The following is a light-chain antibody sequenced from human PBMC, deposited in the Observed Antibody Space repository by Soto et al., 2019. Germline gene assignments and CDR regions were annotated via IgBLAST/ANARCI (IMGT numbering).Light chain of an antibody. CDR3: QQYNSYSEIT. J-gene: IGKJ5*01. CDR1: QSISSW. Sequence: IQMTQTPSTLSASVGDRVTITCRASQSISSWLAWYQQKPGKAPKLLIYDAFSLESGVSSRFSGSGSGTEFTLTISSLQPDDFATYYCQQYNSYSEITFGQGTRLEIK. V-gene: IGKV1-5*01. CDR2: DAF.